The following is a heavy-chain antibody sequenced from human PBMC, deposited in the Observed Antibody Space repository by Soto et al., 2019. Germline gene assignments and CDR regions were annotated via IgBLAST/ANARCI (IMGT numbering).Heavy chain of an antibody. D-gene: IGHD3-22*01. CDR1: GGTFSSYA. CDR2: IIPIFGTA. J-gene: IGHJ4*02. Sequence: QVQLVQSGAEVKKPGSSVKVSCKASGGTFSSYAISWVRQAPGQGLEWMGGIIPIFGTANYAQKFQGGVTITADKSTSTAYMELSSLRSEDTAVYYCASYYYDSSGYYYAQFDYWGQGTLVTVSS. V-gene: IGHV1-69*06. CDR3: ASYYYDSSGYYYAQFDY.